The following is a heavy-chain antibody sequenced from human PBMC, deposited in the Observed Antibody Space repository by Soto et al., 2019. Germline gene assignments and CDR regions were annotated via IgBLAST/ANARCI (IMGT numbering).Heavy chain of an antibody. CDR1: GFTFDDYA. Sequence: GGSLRLSCAASGFTFDDYAMHWVRQAPGKGLEWVSGISWNSGSIGYADSVKGRFTISRDNAKNSLYLQMNSLRAEDTALYYCAKDIRGDIVVVPAAILGGGFDYWGQGTLVTVSS. CDR3: AKDIRGDIVVVPAAILGGGFDY. J-gene: IGHJ4*02. V-gene: IGHV3-9*01. CDR2: ISWNSGSI. D-gene: IGHD2-2*01.